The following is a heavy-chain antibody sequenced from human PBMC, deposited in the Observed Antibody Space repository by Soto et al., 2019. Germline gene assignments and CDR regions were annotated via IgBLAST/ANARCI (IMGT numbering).Heavy chain of an antibody. Sequence: GGSLRLSCTASGFTFSSHAMTWVRQAPGKGLEWVSGLSDSGGSIYYADSVKGRFTISRDNAKNTLYLQMNSLRAEDTAVYYCALGYCSSTSCYAYYGMDVWGQGTTVTVSS. D-gene: IGHD2-2*01. J-gene: IGHJ6*02. CDR2: LSDSGGSI. CDR3: ALGYCSSTSCYAYYGMDV. CDR1: GFTFSSHA. V-gene: IGHV3-23*01.